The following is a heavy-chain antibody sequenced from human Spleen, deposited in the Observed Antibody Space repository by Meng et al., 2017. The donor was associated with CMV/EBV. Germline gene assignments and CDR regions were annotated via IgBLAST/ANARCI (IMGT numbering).Heavy chain of an antibody. D-gene: IGHD3-9*01. CDR3: ARGMYDILTGYLTA. V-gene: IGHV3-74*01. CDR1: GFTFDDYG. Sequence: GGSLRLSCAASGFTFDDYGMSRVRQAPGKGLEWVSRTDNDGSSTFYADSVKGRFTISRDNAKNTLYLQMNSLRADDTAVYYCARGMYDILTGYLTAWGQGTLVTVSS. J-gene: IGHJ5*02. CDR2: TDNDGSST.